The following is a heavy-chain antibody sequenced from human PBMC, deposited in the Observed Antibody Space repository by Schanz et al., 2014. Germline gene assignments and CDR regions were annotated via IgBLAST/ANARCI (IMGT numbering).Heavy chain of an antibody. CDR2: IKQDGSEK. Sequence: EVRLVESGGGLVQPGGSLRLSCVASGFNFYTSAMTWVRQAPGKGLEWVANIKQDGSEKYYVDSVKGRFTISRDNSKNTLYLQMNNLRAEDTAVYYCARDRVEASSYFDYWGLGTLVTVSS. CDR1: GFNFYTSA. V-gene: IGHV3-7*01. D-gene: IGHD2-2*01. CDR3: ARDRVEASSYFDY. J-gene: IGHJ4*02.